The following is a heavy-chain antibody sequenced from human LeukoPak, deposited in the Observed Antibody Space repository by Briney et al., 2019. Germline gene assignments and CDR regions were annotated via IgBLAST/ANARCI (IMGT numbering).Heavy chain of an antibody. J-gene: IGHJ4*02. Sequence: PGRSLRLSCAASGFTFSSYGMHWVRQAPGKGLEWVAVIWYDGSNKYYADSVKGRFTISRDNSKNTLYLQMNSLRAEDTAVYYCARDPSRAAGTGSFDYWGQGTLVTVSS. CDR3: ARDPSRAAGTGSFDY. V-gene: IGHV3-33*01. D-gene: IGHD6-13*01. CDR1: GFTFSSYG. CDR2: IWYDGSNK.